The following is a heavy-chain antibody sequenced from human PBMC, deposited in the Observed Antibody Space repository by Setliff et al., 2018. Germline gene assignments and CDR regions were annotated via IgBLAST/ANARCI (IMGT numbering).Heavy chain of an antibody. D-gene: IGHD1-26*01. CDR2: IYHSGST. CDR1: GDSISSSNW. J-gene: IGHJ6*02. V-gene: IGHV4-4*02. Sequence: KPSETLSLTCAVSGDSISSSNWWNWVRQPPGKGLEWIGEIYHSGSTKYNPSLKSRVTISVDKSKNQFSLKLSSVTAADTAVYYCARSSYSGSYLNVWGQGTTVTVS. CDR3: ARSSYSGSYLNV.